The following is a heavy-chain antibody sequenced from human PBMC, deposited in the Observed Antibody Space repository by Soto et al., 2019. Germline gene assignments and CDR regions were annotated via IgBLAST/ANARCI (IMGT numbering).Heavy chain of an antibody. D-gene: IGHD3-3*01. Sequence: EASVKVSCKASGVTFTNYAINWVRQAPGQGLEWMGWISAYNGNTNYAQKLQGRVTMTTDTSTSTAYMELSSLRSEDTAVYYCAREYVSFWSDTSSLYYYYRMYVWGQGTTVPVSS. J-gene: IGHJ6*02. V-gene: IGHV1-18*01. CDR3: AREYVSFWSDTSSLYYYYRMYV. CDR1: GVTFTNYA. CDR2: ISAYNGNT.